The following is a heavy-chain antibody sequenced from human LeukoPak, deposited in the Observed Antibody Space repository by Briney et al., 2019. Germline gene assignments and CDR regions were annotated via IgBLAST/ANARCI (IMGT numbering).Heavy chain of an antibody. CDR1: GITFSTYG. V-gene: IGHV3-30*18. CDR3: AKATGSSWYYFDD. J-gene: IGHJ4*02. CDR2: ISHDGSNY. Sequence: GGSLRLSCADSGITFSTYGIHSVRQVPGKGLEWVAVISHDGSNYYYADSVKGRFTISRDNSKNTRYLQMNRLRTEDTAVYYCAKATGSSWYYFDDWGLGTLVTVSS. D-gene: IGHD6-13*01.